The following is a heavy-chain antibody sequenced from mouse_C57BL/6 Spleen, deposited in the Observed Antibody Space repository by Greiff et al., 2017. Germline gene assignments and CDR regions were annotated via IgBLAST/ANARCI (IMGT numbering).Heavy chain of an antibody. J-gene: IGHJ4*01. V-gene: IGHV3-6*01. D-gene: IGHD1-1*01. CDR2: ISYDGSN. Sequence: EVKLQESGPGLVKPSQSLSLTCSVTGYSITSGYYWNWIRQFPGNKLEWMGYISYDGSNNSNPSLKNRISITRDTSKNQLFLKLKSVTTEDTATYYCARDRGFITTVVATDAMDYWGQGTSVTVSS. CDR3: ARDRGFITTVVATDAMDY. CDR1: GYSITSGYY.